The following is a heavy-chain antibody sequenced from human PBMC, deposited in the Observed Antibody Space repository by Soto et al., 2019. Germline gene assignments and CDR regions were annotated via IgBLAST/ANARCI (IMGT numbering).Heavy chain of an antibody. J-gene: IGHJ4*02. CDR3: ARRMNYYDSSGYHLDY. D-gene: IGHD3-22*01. CDR1: GFTVSSNY. Sequence: GGSLRLSCAASGFTVSSNYMSWVRQAPWKGLEWVSAISGSGGSTYYADSVKGRFAISRDNSKNTLYLQMNSLRAEDTAVYYCARRMNYYDSSGYHLDYWGQGTLVTVSS. V-gene: IGHV3-23*01. CDR2: ISGSGGST.